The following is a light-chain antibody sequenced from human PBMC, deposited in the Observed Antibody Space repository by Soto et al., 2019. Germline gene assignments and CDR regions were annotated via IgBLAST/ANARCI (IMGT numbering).Light chain of an antibody. CDR2: EVS. CDR3: ISYTSSSTWV. J-gene: IGLJ3*02. V-gene: IGLV2-14*01. Sequence: QSVLTQPASVSESPGQSITISCTGTSSDVGGYNYVSWYQQHPGKAPKLMIYEVSNRPSGVSDRFSGSRSGNTASLTISGLQAEDESDYYCISYTSSSTWVFGGGTKLTVL. CDR1: SSDVGGYNY.